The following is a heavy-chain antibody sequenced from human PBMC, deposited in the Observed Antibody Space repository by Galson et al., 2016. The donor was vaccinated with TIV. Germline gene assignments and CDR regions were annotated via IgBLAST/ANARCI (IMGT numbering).Heavy chain of an antibody. CDR1: GYNFTNYW. V-gene: IGHV5-10-1*01. CDR2: IDPEDSYT. D-gene: IGHD4-17*01. CDR3: ARPHYRDGDY. J-gene: IGHJ4*02. Sequence: QSGAEVKKPGESLRISCKTSGYNFTNYWIIWVRQVPGKGLEWVGRIDPEDSYTEYISFFQGHVTISSDQSIATSYLQWGSLTASDTAMYYCARPHYRDGDYWGLGTLVTVSS.